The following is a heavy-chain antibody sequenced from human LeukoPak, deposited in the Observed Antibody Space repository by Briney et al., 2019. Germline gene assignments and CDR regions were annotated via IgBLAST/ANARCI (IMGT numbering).Heavy chain of an antibody. CDR1: GFTFSSYE. CDR2: ISSSSSYI. D-gene: IGHD6-6*01. V-gene: IGHV3-21*01. J-gene: IGHJ4*02. CDR3: AKGGYSSSFPNDY. Sequence: GGSLRLSCAASGFTFSSYEMNWVRQAPGKGLEWVSSISSSSSYIYYADSVKGRFTISRDNAKNSLYLQMNSLRAEDTAVYYCAKGGYSSSFPNDYWGQGTLVTVSS.